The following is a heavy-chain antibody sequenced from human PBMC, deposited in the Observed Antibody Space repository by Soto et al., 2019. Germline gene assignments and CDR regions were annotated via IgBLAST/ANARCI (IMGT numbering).Heavy chain of an antibody. CDR2: IVVGSGNT. Sequence: SVQVSCKASGFTFTSSAVQWVRPARGQRLEWIGWIVVGSGNTNYAQKFQERVTITRDMSTSTAYMELSSLRSEDTAVYYCAAEPQTYYYDSSGYYPWGQGTLVTVSS. V-gene: IGHV1-58*01. D-gene: IGHD3-22*01. CDR1: GFTFTSSA. J-gene: IGHJ5*02. CDR3: AAEPQTYYYDSSGYYP.